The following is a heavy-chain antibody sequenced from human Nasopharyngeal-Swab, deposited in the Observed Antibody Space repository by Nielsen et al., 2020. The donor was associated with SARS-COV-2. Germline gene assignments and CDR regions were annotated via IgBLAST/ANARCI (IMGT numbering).Heavy chain of an antibody. CDR2: IYYSGSA. CDR3: ARVAYYYYGMDV. V-gene: IGHV4-39*07. Sequence: RQAPGKGLEWIGTIYYSGSAYYNPSLKSRVTISVDTSKNQFSLKLSSVTAADTAVYYCARVAYYYYGMDVWGQGTTVTVSS. J-gene: IGHJ6*02.